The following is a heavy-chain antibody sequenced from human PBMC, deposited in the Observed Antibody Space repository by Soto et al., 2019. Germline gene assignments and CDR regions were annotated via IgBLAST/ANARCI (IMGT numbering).Heavy chain of an antibody. D-gene: IGHD6-19*01. V-gene: IGHV3-74*01. CDR3: TRGYSSGPDY. CDR2: TNGDGSTT. CDR1: GFTFSSYW. J-gene: IGHJ4*02. Sequence: PVGSLRLSCEASGFTFSSYWMHWVRQAPGKGLVWVSRTNGDGSTTSYADSVKGRFTISRDNAKNTLYLQMNSLRAEDTALYYCTRGYSSGPDYWGQGTLVTVSS.